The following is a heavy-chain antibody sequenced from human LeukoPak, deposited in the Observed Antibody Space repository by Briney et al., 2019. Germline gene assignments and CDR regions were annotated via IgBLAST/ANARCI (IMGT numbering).Heavy chain of an antibody. V-gene: IGHV4-30-4*08. CDR3: ARDPGDYYYYGMDV. J-gene: IGHJ6*02. CDR2: IYYSGST. CDR1: GGSISSGGYY. Sequence: SETLSLTCTVSGGSISSGGYYWSWIRQHPGKGLEWIGYIYYSGSTYYNPSLKSRVTISVDTSKNQFSLKLSSVTAADTAVYYCARDPGDYYYYGMDVWGQGTTVTVSS.